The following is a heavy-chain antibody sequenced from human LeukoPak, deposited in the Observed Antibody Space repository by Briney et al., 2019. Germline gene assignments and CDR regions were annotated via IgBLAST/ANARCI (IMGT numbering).Heavy chain of an antibody. J-gene: IGHJ4*02. V-gene: IGHV1-18*01. CDR3: ARDRGVDYYDSSGYPDY. D-gene: IGHD3-22*01. CDR1: GYTFTSYG. Sequence: ASVKVSCKASGYTFTSYGISWVRQAPGQGLEWMGWISAYNGNTNYAQKLQGRVTMTTDTSTSTAYMELRSLRSDDTAVYYCARDRGVDYYDSSGYPDYWGQGTLVTVSS. CDR2: ISAYNGNT.